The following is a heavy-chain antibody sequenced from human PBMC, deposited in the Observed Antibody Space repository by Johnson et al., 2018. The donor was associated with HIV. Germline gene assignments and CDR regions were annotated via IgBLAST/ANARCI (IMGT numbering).Heavy chain of an antibody. D-gene: IGHD6-13*01. CDR3: ASHRSIAADDAFDI. Sequence: EVQLVESGGGLVQPGGSLRLSCEASGFTFSSYWMSWVRQAPGKGLEWVANIKQDGSERYYVDSMKGRFTISRDNAKNSLYLQMKSLRAEDTALYYCASHRSIAADDAFDIWGQGTMVTVSS. J-gene: IGHJ3*02. CDR1: GFTFSSYW. V-gene: IGHV3-7*05. CDR2: IKQDGSER.